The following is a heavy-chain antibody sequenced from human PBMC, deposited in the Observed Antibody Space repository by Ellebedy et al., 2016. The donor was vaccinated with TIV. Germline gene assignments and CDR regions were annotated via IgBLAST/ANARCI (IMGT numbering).Heavy chain of an antibody. CDR1: GGSFSGYY. CDR2: INHSGST. D-gene: IGHD3-22*01. V-gene: IGHV4-34*01. Sequence: SETLSLXXAVYGGSFSGYYWSWIRQPPGKGLEWIGEINHSGSTNYNPSLKSRVTISVDTSKNQFSLKLSSVTAADTAVYYCARGLRAMIVVVRGFDYWGQGTLVTVSS. CDR3: ARGLRAMIVVVRGFDY. J-gene: IGHJ4*02.